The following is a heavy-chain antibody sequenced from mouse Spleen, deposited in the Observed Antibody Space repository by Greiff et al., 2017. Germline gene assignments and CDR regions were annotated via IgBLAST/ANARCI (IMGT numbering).Heavy chain of an antibody. CDR1: GYAFTNYL. CDR3: ARGGKAY. CDR2: INPGSGGT. Sequence: VQLQQSGAELVRPGTSVKVSCKASGYAFTNYLIEWVKQRPGQGLEWIGVINPGSGGTNYNEKFKGKATLTADKSSSTAYMQLSSLTSDDSAVYFCARGGKAYWGQGTLVTVSA. V-gene: IGHV1-54*01. J-gene: IGHJ3*01.